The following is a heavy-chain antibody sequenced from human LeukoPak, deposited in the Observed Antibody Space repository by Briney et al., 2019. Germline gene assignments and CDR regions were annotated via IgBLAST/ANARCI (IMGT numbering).Heavy chain of an antibody. D-gene: IGHD3-22*01. CDR1: GGSISSSSYY. Sequence: PSETLSLTCTVSGGSISSSSYYWGWIRQPPGKGLEWIGSIYYSGSTYYNPSLKSRVIISVDTSKNQFSLKLSSVTAADTAVYYCAREGHYYDSSGLDYWGQGTLVTASS. J-gene: IGHJ4*02. CDR2: IYYSGST. CDR3: AREGHYYDSSGLDY. V-gene: IGHV4-39*07.